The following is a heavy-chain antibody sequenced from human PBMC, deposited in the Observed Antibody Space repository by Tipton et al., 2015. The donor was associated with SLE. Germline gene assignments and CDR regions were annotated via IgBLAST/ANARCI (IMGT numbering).Heavy chain of an antibody. CDR1: GDSITGYY. CDR3: ARVPFGEAHLDY. J-gene: IGHJ4*02. D-gene: IGHD3-10*01. Sequence: TLSLTCTVSGDSITGYYWSWIRQPPGKGLEWIGYIFYNGGPNYNPSLKSRVTISVDMSENQFSLNLNSVTAADTAVYYCARVPFGEAHLDYWGQGTLVTVSS. CDR2: IFYNGGP. V-gene: IGHV4-59*01.